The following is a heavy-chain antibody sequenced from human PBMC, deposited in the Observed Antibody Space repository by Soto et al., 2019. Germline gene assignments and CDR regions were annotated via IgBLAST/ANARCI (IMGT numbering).Heavy chain of an antibody. J-gene: IGHJ3*02. D-gene: IGHD3-16*01. CDR1: GYSSSDYY. CDR2: IHYSGTT. Sequence: PSETLSLTCSVSGYSSSDYYWSWIRQTPGKGLEWIGYIHYSGTTYYNPSLKSRVTISEDMSRNQFSLSLSSVTAADTAVYFCARHYGGSAFDIWGHGTSVTVSS. CDR3: ARHYGGSAFDI. V-gene: IGHV4-30-4*01.